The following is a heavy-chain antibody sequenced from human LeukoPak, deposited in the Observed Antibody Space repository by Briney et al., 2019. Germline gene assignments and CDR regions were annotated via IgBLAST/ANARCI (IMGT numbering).Heavy chain of an antibody. V-gene: IGHV3-43*02. CDR3: AKDNSYGVFDY. CDR1: GFTFDDYA. D-gene: IGHD4-17*01. Sequence: TGGSLRLSCAASGFTFDDYAIHWVRQAPGKGLEWVSLISGDGGSTYYADSVKGRFTISRDNSKNSLSLQMNSLRGEDTALYYCAKDNSYGVFDYWGQGTLVTVSS. CDR2: ISGDGGST. J-gene: IGHJ4*02.